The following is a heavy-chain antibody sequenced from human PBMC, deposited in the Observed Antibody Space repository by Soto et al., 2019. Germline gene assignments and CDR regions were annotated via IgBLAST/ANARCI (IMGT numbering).Heavy chain of an antibody. CDR1: RFTFSEYW. D-gene: IGHD6-6*01. J-gene: IGHJ6*02. V-gene: IGHV3-7*01. Sequence: EVQLVESGGGLVQPGGSLRLSCAASRFTFSEYWMTWVRQAPGKGLEWVANIKQDGSEKYYVDSVEGRFTISRDNAKNSLYLQMYGLRAEDTAVYYCARDLGSARVGLYYGMDVWGQGTTVTVSS. CDR2: IKQDGSEK. CDR3: ARDLGSARVGLYYGMDV.